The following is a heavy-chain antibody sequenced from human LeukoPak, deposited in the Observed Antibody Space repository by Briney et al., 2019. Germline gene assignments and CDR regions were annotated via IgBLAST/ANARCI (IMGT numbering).Heavy chain of an antibody. V-gene: IGHV1-2*02. D-gene: IGHD4-17*01. CDR2: INPNSGGT. Sequence: MGCINPNSGGTKYAQKFQGRVTMTRDTSISTAYMELSRLRSDDTAVYYCARDREGDGDYYFDYWGQGTLVTVSS. CDR3: ARDREGDGDYYFDY. J-gene: IGHJ4*02.